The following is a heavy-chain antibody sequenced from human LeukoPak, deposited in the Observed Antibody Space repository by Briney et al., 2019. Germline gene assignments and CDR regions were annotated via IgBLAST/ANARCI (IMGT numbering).Heavy chain of an antibody. CDR2: IWYDGSNK. Sequence: GRSLRLSCAASGFTFSIYGMHWVRQAPGKGLEWVAVIWYDGSNKYYADSVKGRFTISRDNSKNTLYLQMNSLRAEDTAVYYCARDISNHDAFDIWGQGTMVTVSS. D-gene: IGHD4-4*01. J-gene: IGHJ3*02. CDR3: ARDISNHDAFDI. CDR1: GFTFSIYG. V-gene: IGHV3-33*01.